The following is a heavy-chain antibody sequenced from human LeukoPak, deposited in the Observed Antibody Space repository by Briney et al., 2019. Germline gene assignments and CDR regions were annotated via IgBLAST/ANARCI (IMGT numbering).Heavy chain of an antibody. CDR2: IKKDGSEK. V-gene: IGHV3-7*01. CDR3: ARGPPYGARCDYLDY. D-gene: IGHD4/OR15-4a*01. CDR1: GFTFSDHW. J-gene: IGHJ4*02. Sequence: GGSLRLSCAASGFTFSDHWMGWVRQVPGKGLEWVADIKKDGSEKNEVDSAKGRFTISRDNAKNSLYLEMNSLRAEDTAVYYCARGPPYGARCDYLDYWGQGALVTVSS.